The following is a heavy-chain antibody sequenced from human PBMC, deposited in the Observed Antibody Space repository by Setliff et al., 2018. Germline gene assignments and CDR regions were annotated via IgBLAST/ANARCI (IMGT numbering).Heavy chain of an antibody. J-gene: IGHJ6*03. V-gene: IGHV5-51*01. Sequence: GESLKISCKGSGYSFSSYWIGWVRQMPGKGLEWMGIIFPGDSDTRYSPSFQGQVTISADKSISTAYLQWSSLKASDTAMYSSSSGGFYYYYYYMDVWGKGTTVTVSS. D-gene: IGHD6-6*01. CDR2: IFPGDSDT. CDR1: GYSFSSYW. CDR3: SSGGFYYYYYYMDV.